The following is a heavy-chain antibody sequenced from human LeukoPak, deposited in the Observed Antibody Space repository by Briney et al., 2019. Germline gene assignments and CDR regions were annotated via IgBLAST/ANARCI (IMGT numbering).Heavy chain of an antibody. J-gene: IGHJ5*02. CDR3: ARDLGATQGWFDP. Sequence: GGSLRLSCAASGFTFSSYAMHWVRQAPGKGLEWVAVISYDGSNKYYADSVKGRFTISRDNSKNTLYLQMNSLRAEDAAVYYCARDLGATQGWFDPWGQGTLVTVSS. V-gene: IGHV3-30*04. CDR1: GFTFSSYA. D-gene: IGHD1-26*01. CDR2: ISYDGSNK.